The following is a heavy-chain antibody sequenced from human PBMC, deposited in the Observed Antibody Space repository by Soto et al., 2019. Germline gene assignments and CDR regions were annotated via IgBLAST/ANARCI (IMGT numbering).Heavy chain of an antibody. V-gene: IGHV3-30*18. CDR3: AKDHLGIVVVINPSFDY. CDR1: GFTFSSYS. Sequence: PGGSLRLSCAVSGFTFSSYSVHWVRQAPGKGLEWVAIMSSDGSNEYYADSVKGRFTIFRDNSKNTLYLQMNSLRAEDTAVYYCAKDHLGIVVVINPSFDYWGQGTLVTVPQ. D-gene: IGHD3-22*01. CDR2: MSSDGSNE. J-gene: IGHJ4*02.